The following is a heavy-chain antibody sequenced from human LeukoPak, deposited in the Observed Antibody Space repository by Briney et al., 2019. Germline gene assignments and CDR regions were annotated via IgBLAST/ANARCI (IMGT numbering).Heavy chain of an antibody. D-gene: IGHD2-15*01. CDR2: IYPNNSDS. Sequence: GESLQISCKGSGYSFTNYWVGWVRQMPGKGLEWMGIIYPNNSDSRYSPSFRGQVTISVDRSITTAYLQWNSLKPSDTAMYYCALSSGAFDSAGYFDYWGQGTLVTVSS. V-gene: IGHV5-51*01. CDR1: GYSFTNYW. CDR3: ALSSGAFDSAGYFDY. J-gene: IGHJ4*02.